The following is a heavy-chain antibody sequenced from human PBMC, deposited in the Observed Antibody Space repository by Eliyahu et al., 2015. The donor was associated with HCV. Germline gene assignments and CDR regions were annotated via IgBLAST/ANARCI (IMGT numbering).Heavy chain of an antibody. J-gene: IGHJ6*04. V-gene: IGHV3-7*01. D-gene: IGHD1-7*01. Sequence: EVQLVESGGGLVQPGGSLRLSCAASGFTFSSSWMYWARQAPGKGLEWVANIYKDGSHKYYADSVRGRFTISRDNARNSLFLQMNSLRVEDTAVYYCANKGETGITGFVGVWGKGTTVTVSS. CDR3: ANKGETGITGFVGV. CDR2: IYKDGSHK. CDR1: GFTFSSSW.